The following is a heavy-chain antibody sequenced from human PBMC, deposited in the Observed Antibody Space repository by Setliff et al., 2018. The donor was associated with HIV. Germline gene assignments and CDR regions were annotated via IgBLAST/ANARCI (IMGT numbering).Heavy chain of an antibody. V-gene: IGHV5-51*01. J-gene: IGHJ6*04. Sequence: HGESLKISCKGSEYTFTSYWIGWVRQMPGKGLEWMGIIYPGDSDARYSPSFQGQVTFSVNKSRSTAYLHWSSLKASDTATYYCARRTASFGTALYLDVWGTGTTVTVSS. D-gene: IGHD6-13*01. CDR3: ARRTASFGTALYLDV. CDR2: IYPGDSDA. CDR1: EYTFTSYW.